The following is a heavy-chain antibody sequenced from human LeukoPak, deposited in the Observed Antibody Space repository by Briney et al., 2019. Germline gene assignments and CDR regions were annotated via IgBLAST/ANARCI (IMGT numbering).Heavy chain of an antibody. D-gene: IGHD3-22*01. Sequence: PSETLSLTCTVSGGSISSGDYYWSWIRQPPGKGLEWIGYIYYSGSTNYNPSPKSRVTISVDTSKNQFSLKLSSVTAADTAVYYCARAQVYYYDSSGYYSGMDVWGQGTTVTVSS. CDR3: ARAQVYYYDSSGYYSGMDV. CDR1: GGSISSGDYY. CDR2: IYYSGST. J-gene: IGHJ6*02. V-gene: IGHV4-61*08.